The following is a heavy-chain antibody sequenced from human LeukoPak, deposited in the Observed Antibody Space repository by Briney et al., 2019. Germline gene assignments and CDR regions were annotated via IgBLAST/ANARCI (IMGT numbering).Heavy chain of an antibody. V-gene: IGHV1-2*02. CDR3: ARDRRLSLKGLDP. CDR1: GYTFTSYG. J-gene: IGHJ5*02. CDR2: INPNSGGT. Sequence: ASVKVSCKASGYTFTSYGISWVRQAPGQGLEWMGWINPNSGGTNCAQKFQGRITMTRDTSISTAYMELSRLRSDDTAVYYCARDRRLSLKGLDPWGQGTLVTVSS.